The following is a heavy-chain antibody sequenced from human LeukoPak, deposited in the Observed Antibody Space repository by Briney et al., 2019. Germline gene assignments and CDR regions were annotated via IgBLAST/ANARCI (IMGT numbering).Heavy chain of an antibody. V-gene: IGHV1-18*01. CDR3: ARAVTGHSSSWFNWFDP. D-gene: IGHD6-13*01. J-gene: IGHJ5*02. CDR1: GYTFTSFG. Sequence: GASVKVSCKASGYTFTSFGISWVRQAPGQGLEWMGWISVYNGNTNYAQKFQGRVTMTTDTSTSAAYMELRSLRSDDTAVYYCARAVTGHSSSWFNWFDPWGQGTLVTVSS. CDR2: ISVYNGNT.